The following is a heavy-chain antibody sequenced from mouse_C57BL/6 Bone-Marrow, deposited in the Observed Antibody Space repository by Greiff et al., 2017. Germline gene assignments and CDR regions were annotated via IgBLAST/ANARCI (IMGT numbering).Heavy chain of an antibody. V-gene: IGHV1-64*01. Sequence: QVQLQQPGAELVKPGASVKLSCKASGYTFTSYWMHWVKQRPGQGLEWIGMIHPNSGSTNYNEKFKSKATLTVDKSSSTAYMQLSSLTSEDSAVYYCASPLITTVVSHYAMDYWGQGTSVTVSS. J-gene: IGHJ4*01. CDR1: GYTFTSYW. D-gene: IGHD1-1*01. CDR3: ASPLITTVVSHYAMDY. CDR2: IHPNSGST.